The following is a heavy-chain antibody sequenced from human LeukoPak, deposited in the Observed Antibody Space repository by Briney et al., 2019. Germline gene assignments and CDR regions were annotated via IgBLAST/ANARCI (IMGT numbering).Heavy chain of an antibody. CDR1: GFTFSSYW. D-gene: IGHD6-13*01. CDR2: IKQDGSEK. J-gene: IGHJ4*02. V-gene: IGHV3-7*01. Sequence: PGGSLRLSCAASGFTFSSYWMSWVRQAPGKGLEWVANIKQDGSEKYYVDSVKGRLTISRDNAKNSLYLQMNSLRAEDTAVYYCARWSVGIAAAVSYFDYWGQGTLVTVSS. CDR3: ARWSVGIAAAVSYFDY.